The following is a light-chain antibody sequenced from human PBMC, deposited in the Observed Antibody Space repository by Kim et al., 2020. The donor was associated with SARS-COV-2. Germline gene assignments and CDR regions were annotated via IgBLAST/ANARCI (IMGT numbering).Light chain of an antibody. V-gene: IGLV2-14*03. J-gene: IGLJ2*01. Sequence: PGQSITISCTGASSDDGVYKYVSWYQQHPGKAPKLIIYDVNNRPSGVSNRFSGSMSANMASLTISGLQAEDEAHYYCSSQTSTSRVFGGGTQLTVL. CDR2: DVN. CDR3: SSQTSTSRV. CDR1: SSDDGVYKY.